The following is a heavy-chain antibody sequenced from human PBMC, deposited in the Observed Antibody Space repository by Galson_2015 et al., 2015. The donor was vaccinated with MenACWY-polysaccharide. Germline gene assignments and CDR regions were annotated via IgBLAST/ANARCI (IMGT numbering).Heavy chain of an antibody. V-gene: IGHV3-30*04. CDR2: IYYDGSKK. D-gene: IGHD6-13*01. Sequence: SLRLSCAASGFTFDDYAMHWVRQAPGKGLEWVTLIYYDGSKKEYADSVKGRFTISRDNAKNTLHLQMNSLRVEDTAVYYCARVQGGYSNDWHHPYYFDYWGQGTLVTVSS. CDR1: GFTFDDYA. J-gene: IGHJ4*02. CDR3: ARVQGGYSNDWHHPYYFDY.